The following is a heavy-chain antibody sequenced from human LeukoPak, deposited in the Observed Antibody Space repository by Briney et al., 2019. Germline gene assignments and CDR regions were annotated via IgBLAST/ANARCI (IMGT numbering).Heavy chain of an antibody. V-gene: IGHV4-59*01. CDR2: IYYSGST. Sequence: SETLSLTCTVSGGSISSYYWSWLRQPPGKGLEWIGYIYYSGSTNCNPSLKSRVTISVDTSKNQFSLKLSSVTAADTAVYYCARAPSRGSWYPPYWYFDLWGRGTLVTVSS. CDR1: GGSISSYY. D-gene: IGHD6-13*01. CDR3: ARAPSRGSWYPPYWYFDL. J-gene: IGHJ2*01.